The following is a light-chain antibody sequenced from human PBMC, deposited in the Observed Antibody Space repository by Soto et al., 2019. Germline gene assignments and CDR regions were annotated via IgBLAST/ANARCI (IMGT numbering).Light chain of an antibody. CDR1: QSVSSTY. J-gene: IGKJ5*01. CDR2: GAS. CDR3: QQYGISPIT. Sequence: EIVLTRSPGTLSLYPGERATISCRSSQSVSSTYLAWYQQKPGQAPRLLIYGASSRATGIPDRFSGSGSGTDFTLTISRLEPEDFAVYYCQQYGISPITFGHGTRLEF. V-gene: IGKV3-20*01.